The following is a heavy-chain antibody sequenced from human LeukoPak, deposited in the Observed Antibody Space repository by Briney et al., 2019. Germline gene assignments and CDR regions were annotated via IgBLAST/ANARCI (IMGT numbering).Heavy chain of an antibody. Sequence: PSETLSLTCTVSGGSTSGYYWSWIRQPPGKGLEWIGDIYYSGSTNYNPSLTSRVTMSVDTSKNQFSLKLSSVTAADTAVYYCARAWATDYFDYWGQGTLVTVSS. V-gene: IGHV4-59*01. CDR3: ARAWATDYFDY. CDR1: GGSTSGYY. CDR2: IYYSGST. J-gene: IGHJ4*02.